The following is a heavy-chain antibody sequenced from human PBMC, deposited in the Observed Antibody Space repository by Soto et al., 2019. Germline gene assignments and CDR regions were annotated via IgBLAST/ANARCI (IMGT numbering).Heavy chain of an antibody. CDR2: VSYDGSFK. CDR1: GFTFSKFG. D-gene: IGHD2-2*01. Sequence: QVQLVESGGGVVQPGGSLRLSCEASGFTFSKFGIHWVRQAPGKGLEWVAVVSYDGSFKYYADSVKGRFTISRDNSKNTLYLQMNSLRPEDTARSYGAKVSDQLLFDYDYDGMDVWGQGTTVTVSS. CDR3: AKVSDQLLFDYDYDGMDV. V-gene: IGHV3-30*18. J-gene: IGHJ6*02.